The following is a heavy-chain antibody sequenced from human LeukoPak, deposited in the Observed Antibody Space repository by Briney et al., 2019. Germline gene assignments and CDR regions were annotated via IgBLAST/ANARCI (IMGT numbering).Heavy chain of an antibody. Sequence: GSLILSCASSGFTFSSYGIHWVRQAPGKGLEWVAFIRYDGSNKYYADSVKGRFTISRDNSKNTLYLQMNSLRAEDTAVYYCARELVDTAMVIGDYWGQGTLVTVSS. V-gene: IGHV3-30*02. CDR3: ARELVDTAMVIGDY. D-gene: IGHD5-18*01. CDR2: IRYDGSNK. J-gene: IGHJ4*02. CDR1: GFTFSSYG.